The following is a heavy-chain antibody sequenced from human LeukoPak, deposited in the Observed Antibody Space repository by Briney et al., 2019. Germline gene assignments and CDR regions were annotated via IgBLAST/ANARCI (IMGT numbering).Heavy chain of an antibody. Sequence: GGSLRLSCAASGFTFSSYGMSWVRQAPGKGLEWVSAISGSGGSTYYADSVKGRFTISRDNSKNTLYLQMNSLRREDTAVYYCARDNGSGWYYFDYWGQGTLVTVSS. J-gene: IGHJ4*02. CDR1: GFTFSSYG. CDR2: ISGSGGST. CDR3: ARDNGSGWYYFDY. D-gene: IGHD6-19*01. V-gene: IGHV3-23*01.